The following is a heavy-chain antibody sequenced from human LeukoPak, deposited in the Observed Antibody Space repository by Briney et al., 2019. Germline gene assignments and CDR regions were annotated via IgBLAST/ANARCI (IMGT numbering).Heavy chain of an antibody. J-gene: IGHJ5*02. V-gene: IGHV1-2*02. D-gene: IGHD3-3*01. CDR1: GYTFTGYY. CDR2: INPNSGGT. Sequence: ASVKVSCKASGYTFTGYYMHWVRQAPGQGLGWMGWINPNSGGTNYAQKFQGRVTMTRDTSISTAYMELSRLRSDDTAVYYCARAGRITIFGVGFWFDPLGQGTLVTGSS. CDR3: ARAGRITIFGVGFWFDP.